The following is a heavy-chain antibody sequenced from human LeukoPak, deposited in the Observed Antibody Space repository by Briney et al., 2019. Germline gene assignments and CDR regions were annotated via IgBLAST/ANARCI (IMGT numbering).Heavy chain of an antibody. J-gene: IGHJ4*02. CDR2: INPNSGGT. V-gene: IGHV1-2*02. CDR1: GYTFTSYD. CDR3: ARDGPPYYDFWSGYRTTGPLDY. D-gene: IGHD3-3*01. Sequence: ASVKVSCKASGYTFTSYDINWARQATGQGLEWMGWINPNSGGTNYAQKFLGRVTMTRDTSISTAYMELSRLRSDDTAVYYCARDGPPYYDFWSGYRTTGPLDYWGQGTLVTVSS.